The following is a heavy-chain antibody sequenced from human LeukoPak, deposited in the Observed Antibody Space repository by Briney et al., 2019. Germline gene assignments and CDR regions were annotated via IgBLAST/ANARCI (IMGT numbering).Heavy chain of an antibody. CDR1: GYTFTSYG. CDR3: ARAEIRYGSGSYCLATDY. J-gene: IGHJ4*02. CDR2: ISAYNGNT. D-gene: IGHD3-10*01. V-gene: IGHV1-18*01. Sequence: GASVKVSCKASGYTFTSYGISWVRQAPGQGLEWMGWISAYNGNTNYAQKLQGRVTMTTDRYTSTAYLELRSMRSDDTAVYYCARAEIRYGSGSYCLATDYWGQGTLVTVSS.